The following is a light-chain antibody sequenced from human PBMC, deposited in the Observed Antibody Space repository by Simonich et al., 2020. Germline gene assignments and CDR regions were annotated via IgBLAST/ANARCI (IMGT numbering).Light chain of an antibody. CDR2: AAS. CDR1: QSISSY. CDR3: QQSYSTPRT. J-gene: IGKJ1*01. Sequence: DIQMTQSPSSLSASVGDRVTITCRASQSISSYLNWYQQKPGKAPKLLIYAASSLQSWAPSRFSGSGSGTYFTLTISSLQPEDFATYSCQQSYSTPRTFGQGTKVEIK. V-gene: IGKV1-39*01.